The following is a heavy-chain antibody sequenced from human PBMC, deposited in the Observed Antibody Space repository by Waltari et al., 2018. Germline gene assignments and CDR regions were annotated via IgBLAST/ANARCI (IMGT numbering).Heavy chain of an antibody. J-gene: IGHJ5*02. CDR1: GYTFTSYA. Sequence: QVQLVQSGAEVKKPGASVKVSCKASGYTFTSYAMHWVRQAPGQRLEWMGWINAGNGNTKYSQKVQGRGTITRDPSASTAYMELSSLRSEDTAVYYCARDRRSYSALNWFDPWGQGTLVTVSS. D-gene: IGHD1-26*01. CDR2: INAGNGNT. CDR3: ARDRRSYSALNWFDP. V-gene: IGHV1-3*01.